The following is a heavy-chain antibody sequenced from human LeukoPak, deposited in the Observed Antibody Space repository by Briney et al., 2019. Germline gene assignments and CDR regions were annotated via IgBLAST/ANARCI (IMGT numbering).Heavy chain of an antibody. V-gene: IGHV3-30*02. CDR2: IRYDGSNE. Sequence: GGSLRLSCAASGFTFSSYGMHWVRQAPGKGLEWVAFIRYDGSNEYYADSVKGRFTISRDNSKNTLYLQMNSLRAEDTAVYYCANGDCSSTSCYGGVVDYWGRGTLVTVSS. J-gene: IGHJ4*02. CDR3: ANGDCSSTSCYGGVVDY. D-gene: IGHD2-2*01. CDR1: GFTFSSYG.